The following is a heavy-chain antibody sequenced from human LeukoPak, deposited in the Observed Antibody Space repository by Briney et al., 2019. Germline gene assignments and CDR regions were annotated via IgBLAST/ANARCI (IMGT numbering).Heavy chain of an antibody. D-gene: IGHD3-10*01. CDR3: ARDGITMDRGVIIAAVDY. V-gene: IGHV1-18*01. CDR2: ICAYTGST. CDR1: GYTFTNYG. Sequence: GASVTVSFKASGYTFTNYGFSWLRQAPAQGLEGMGWICAYTGSTNYAQKLQGRVTMTTDTSTSKAYMELRSLRSDDTAVYYCARDGITMDRGVIIAAVDYWGQGTLVTVSS. J-gene: IGHJ4*02.